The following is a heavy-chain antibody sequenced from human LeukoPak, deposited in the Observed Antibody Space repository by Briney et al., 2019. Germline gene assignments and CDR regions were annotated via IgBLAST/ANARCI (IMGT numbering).Heavy chain of an antibody. V-gene: IGHV1-2*02. CDR3: VKDGGAFDI. CDR2: INPNSGGT. CDR1: GYTFTGYY. D-gene: IGHD3-10*01. Sequence: ASAKVSCKTSGYTFTGYYMHWVRQDIGQGLEWMGWINPNSGGTNYAQKFQGRVTMTRDTSISTAYMELTRLTSDDTAVYYCVKDGGAFDIWGQGTMVTVSS. J-gene: IGHJ3*02.